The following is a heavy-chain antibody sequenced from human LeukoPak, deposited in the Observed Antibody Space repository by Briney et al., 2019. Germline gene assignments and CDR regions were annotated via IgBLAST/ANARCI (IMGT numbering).Heavy chain of an antibody. CDR2: IIPILGIA. CDR1: GGTFSSYA. V-gene: IGHV1-69*04. J-gene: IGHJ6*02. Sequence: GASVKVSCKASGGTFSSYAISWVRQAPGQGLEWMGRIIPILGIANYAQKFQGRVTITADKSTSTAYMELSSLRSEGTAVYYCAREVSMRGSYQYYYYYGMDVWGQGTTVTVSS. D-gene: IGHD1-26*01. CDR3: AREVSMRGSYQYYYYYGMDV.